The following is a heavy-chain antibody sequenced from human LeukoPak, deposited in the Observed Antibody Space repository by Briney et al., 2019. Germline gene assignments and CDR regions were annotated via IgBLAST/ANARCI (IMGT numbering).Heavy chain of an antibody. CDR3: ASWGPAAYCSNGSCS. CDR2: IKQDGSEK. J-gene: IGHJ5*02. Sequence: GGSLRLSCAASGLTFSSNWMTWVRQAPGKGLEWVANIKQDGSEKYYVDSVKGRFTISRDNAKNSLYLQMNSLRVEDTAVYYCASWGPAAYCSNGSCSWGQGTLVTVSS. CDR1: GLTFSSNW. V-gene: IGHV3-7*01. D-gene: IGHD2-15*01.